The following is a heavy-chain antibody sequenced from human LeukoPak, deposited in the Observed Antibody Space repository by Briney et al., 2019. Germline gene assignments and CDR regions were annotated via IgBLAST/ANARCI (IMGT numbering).Heavy chain of an antibody. D-gene: IGHD6-19*01. CDR2: ISVDGDST. V-gene: IGHV3-23*01. CDR1: GFSVSSYG. Sequence: PGGSLRLSCAVFGFSVSSYGMSWVRQAPGKGLEWISAISVDGDSTYYADSVKGRFIISRDNSENTLYLQMNSLRTEDTAVYYCAQGYSSGWFPYWGQGSLVSVSS. CDR3: AQGYSSGWFPY. J-gene: IGHJ4*02.